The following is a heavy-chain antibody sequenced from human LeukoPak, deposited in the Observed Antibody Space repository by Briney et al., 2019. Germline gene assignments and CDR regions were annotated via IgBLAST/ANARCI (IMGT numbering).Heavy chain of an antibody. Sequence: GGSLRLSCAASGFTFSTYWMAWVRQAPGKGLEWVSAISGSGGSTYYADSVKGRFTISRDNSKNTLYLQMNSLRAEDTAVYYCAKDRFSSSWYLFDYWGQGTLVTVSS. J-gene: IGHJ4*02. CDR3: AKDRFSSSWYLFDY. CDR1: GFTFSTYW. D-gene: IGHD6-13*01. CDR2: ISGSGGST. V-gene: IGHV3-23*01.